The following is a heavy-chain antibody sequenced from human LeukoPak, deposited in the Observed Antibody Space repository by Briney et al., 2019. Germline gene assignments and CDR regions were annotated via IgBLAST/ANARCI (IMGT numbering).Heavy chain of an antibody. J-gene: IGHJ4*02. CDR1: GFTFDDYA. V-gene: IGHV3-9*01. CDR3: AKDRSGWGSSYFDY. Sequence: PGGSLRLSCAASGFTFDDYAMHWVRPAPGKGLEWVSGISWNSGSIGYADSVKGRFTISRDNAKNSLYLQMNSLRAEDTALYYCAKDRSGWGSSYFDYWGQGTLVTVSS. D-gene: IGHD6-19*01. CDR2: ISWNSGSI.